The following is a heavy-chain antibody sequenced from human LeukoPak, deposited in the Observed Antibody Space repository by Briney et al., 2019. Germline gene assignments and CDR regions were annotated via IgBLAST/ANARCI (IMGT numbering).Heavy chain of an antibody. V-gene: IGHV3-23*01. D-gene: IGHD6-19*01. Sequence: GGSLRLSCAASGFTFSSYAMSWVRQAPGKGLEWVSAISGSGGSTYYADSVKGRFTISRDNSKNTLYLQMNSLRAEDTAVYYCAKDRLVGSSGWCCFDYWGQGTLVTVSS. CDR2: ISGSGGST. J-gene: IGHJ4*02. CDR1: GFTFSSYA. CDR3: AKDRLVGSSGWCCFDY.